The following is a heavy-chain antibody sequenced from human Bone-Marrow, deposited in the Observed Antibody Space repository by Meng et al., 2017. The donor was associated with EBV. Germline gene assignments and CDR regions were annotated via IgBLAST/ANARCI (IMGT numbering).Heavy chain of an antibody. D-gene: IGHD1-14*01. CDR1: GFTFSNYG. Sequence: QEDLVESGGGVVQPGRSLRLSCAASGFTFSNYGFHWVRQAPGKGPEWVAIIPSDASHNKYYADSVKGRFTISRDNSKNTLYLQMNSLRTEDTAVYYCAKDLSGRFDPWGQGTLVTVSS. V-gene: IGHV3-30*18. CDR2: IPSDASHNK. J-gene: IGHJ5*02. CDR3: AKDLSGRFDP.